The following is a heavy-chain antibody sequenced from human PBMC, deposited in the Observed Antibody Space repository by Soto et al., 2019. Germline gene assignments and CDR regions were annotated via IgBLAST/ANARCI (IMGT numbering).Heavy chain of an antibody. J-gene: IGHJ6*02. D-gene: IGHD3-22*01. CDR2: IIPIFGTA. CDR3: ARDGAERNYYDSSGYYYVPYGMDV. Sequence: GASVKVSCKASGGTFSSYAISWVRQAPGQGLEWMGGIIPIFGTANYAQKFQGRVTITADESTSTAYMELSSLRSEDTAVYYCARDGAERNYYDSSGYYYVPYGMDVWGQGTTVTVSS. V-gene: IGHV1-69*13. CDR1: GGTFSSYA.